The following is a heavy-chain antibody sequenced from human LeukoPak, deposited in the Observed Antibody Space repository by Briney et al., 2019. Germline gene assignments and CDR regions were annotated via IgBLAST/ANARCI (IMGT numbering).Heavy chain of an antibody. V-gene: IGHV3-9*01. CDR3: AKDDHYDSSGYTDY. CDR1: GFTFTYYA. D-gene: IGHD3-22*01. Sequence: SLRLSCAASGFTFTYYAMHWVRQAPGKGLEWVSGISWNSGSIGYADSVKGRFTISRDNAKNSLYLQMNSLRAEDTALYYCAKDDHYDSSGYTDYWGQGTLVTVSS. CDR2: ISWNSGSI. J-gene: IGHJ4*02.